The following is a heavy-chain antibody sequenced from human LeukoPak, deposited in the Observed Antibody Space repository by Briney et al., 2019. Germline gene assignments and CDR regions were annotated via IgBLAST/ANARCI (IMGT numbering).Heavy chain of an antibody. V-gene: IGHV3-23*01. D-gene: IGHD6-13*01. CDR2: ISGSGGST. CDR3: AKGQLVLFDY. Sequence: GGSLRLSCAASGFTVSSYAMSWVRQAPGKGLEWVSAISGSGGSTYYADSVKGRFAISRDNSKNTLYLQMNSLRAEDTAVYYCAKGQLVLFDYWGQGTLVTVSS. J-gene: IGHJ4*02. CDR1: GFTVSSYA.